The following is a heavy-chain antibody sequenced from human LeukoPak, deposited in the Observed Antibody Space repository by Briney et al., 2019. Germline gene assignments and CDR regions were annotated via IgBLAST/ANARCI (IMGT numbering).Heavy chain of an antibody. CDR2: ISGTAGNT. D-gene: IGHD2-15*01. CDR1: GFTFSSYA. CDR3: AKGVVVVAAPLDY. Sequence: PGGSLRLSCAASGFTFSSYAMSWVRQAPGKGLECVSTISGTAGNTYYADSVKGRFTISRDNSKNTLYLQMNSLRAEDMAVYYCAKGVVVVAAPLDYWGQGTLVTVSS. J-gene: IGHJ4*02. V-gene: IGHV3-23*01.